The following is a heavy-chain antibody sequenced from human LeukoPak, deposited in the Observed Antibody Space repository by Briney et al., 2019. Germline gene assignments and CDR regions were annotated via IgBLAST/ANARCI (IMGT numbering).Heavy chain of an antibody. CDR3: ARVSEVELVIDY. Sequence: ASVQVSCKAAGYTFTSYGISWVRQAPGQGLEWMGWISAYNGNTNYAQKLQGRVTMTTDTSTSTAYMELRSLRSDDTAVYYCARVSEVELVIDYWGQGTLVTVSS. CDR1: GYTFTSYG. D-gene: IGHD6-6*01. CDR2: ISAYNGNT. J-gene: IGHJ4*02. V-gene: IGHV1-18*01.